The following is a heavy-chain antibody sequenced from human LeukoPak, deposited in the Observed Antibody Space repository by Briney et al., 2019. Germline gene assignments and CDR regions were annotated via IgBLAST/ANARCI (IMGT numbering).Heavy chain of an antibody. Sequence: GGSLRLSCAASGFIFSNAVMSWVRQAPGEGLEWVSAINSGSGTTYADSVKGRFTISRDNAKNSLYLQMTSLRVEDTAVYHCAGAIDYWGQGTLVTVSS. CDR2: INSGSGT. J-gene: IGHJ4*02. CDR1: GFIFSNAV. CDR3: AGAIDY. V-gene: IGHV3-69-1*02.